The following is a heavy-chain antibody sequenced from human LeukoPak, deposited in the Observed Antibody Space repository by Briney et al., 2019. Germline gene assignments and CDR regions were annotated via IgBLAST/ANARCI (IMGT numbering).Heavy chain of an antibody. CDR1: GGSISSSSYY. CDR3: ARVTASFGGSYFIDY. J-gene: IGHJ4*02. CDR2: IYYSGST. Sequence: PSETLSLTCTVSGGSISSSSYYWGWIRQPPGKGLEWIGYIYYSGSTNYNPSLKSRVTISVDTSKNQFSLKLSSVTAADTAVYYCARVTASFGGSYFIDYWGQGTLVTVSS. D-gene: IGHD1-26*01. V-gene: IGHV4-61*05.